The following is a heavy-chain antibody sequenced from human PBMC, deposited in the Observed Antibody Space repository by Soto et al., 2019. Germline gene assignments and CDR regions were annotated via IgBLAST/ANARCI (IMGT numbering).Heavy chain of an antibody. V-gene: IGHV4-34*01. CDR2: TNHRGST. CDR1: SGSFSGYY. CDR3: VRDFDV. Sequence: QVQLQQWGAGLLKPSETLSLTCAVYSGSFSGYYWGWIRQPPGKRLEWIGDTNHRGSTNYNPSLKGRVTISVDTSKNQFSLELRSVTAADTAVYYCVRDFDVWGQGTLVTVSS. J-gene: IGHJ5*02.